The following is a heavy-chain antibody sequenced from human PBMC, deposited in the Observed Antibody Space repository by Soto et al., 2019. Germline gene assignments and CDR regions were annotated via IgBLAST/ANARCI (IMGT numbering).Heavy chain of an antibody. D-gene: IGHD3-22*01. CDR3: ARVSYDSSGFYGMDV. J-gene: IGHJ6*02. CDR1: GFTFSYYY. CDR2: ISSSSSYT. Sequence: GGSLRLSCAASGFTFSYYYMSWIRQAPGKGLEWVSYISSSSSYTNYADSVKGRFTISRDNAKNSLYLQMNSLRAEDTAVYYCARVSYDSSGFYGMDVWGQGTTVTVSS. V-gene: IGHV3-11*06.